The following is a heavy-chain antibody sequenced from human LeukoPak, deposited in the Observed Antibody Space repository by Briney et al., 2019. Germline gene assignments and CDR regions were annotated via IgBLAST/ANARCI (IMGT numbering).Heavy chain of an antibody. CDR2: ISGSGTGT. CDR1: GFTFSSYA. Sequence: GGSLRLSWAGSGFTFSSYAMSWVRQSPGKGLEWVSGISGSGTGTSYADSVKGRFTISRDNSKSTLYLQMNSLKFEDTAVYYCAKGPTLATATTDWGQGTLVTVSS. D-gene: IGHD1-26*01. V-gene: IGHV3-23*01. J-gene: IGHJ4*02. CDR3: AKGPTLATATTD.